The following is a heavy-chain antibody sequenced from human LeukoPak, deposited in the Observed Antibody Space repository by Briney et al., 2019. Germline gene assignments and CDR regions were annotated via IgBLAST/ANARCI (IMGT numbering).Heavy chain of an antibody. J-gene: IGHJ4*02. CDR1: GFTFSIYA. V-gene: IGHV3-23*01. Sequence: PGGSLRLSCAASGFTFSIYAMSWVRQAPGKGLEWVSAISGSGGSTYYADSVKGRFTISRDNSKNTLYLQMNSLRAEDTAVYYCAKDPHLGIAAAAPDYWGQGTLVTVSS. D-gene: IGHD6-13*01. CDR2: ISGSGGST. CDR3: AKDPHLGIAAAAPDY.